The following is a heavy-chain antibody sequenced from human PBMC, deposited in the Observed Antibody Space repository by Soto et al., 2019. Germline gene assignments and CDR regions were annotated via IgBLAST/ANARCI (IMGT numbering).Heavy chain of an antibody. J-gene: IGHJ5*01. CDR2: INDNGDST. V-gene: IGHV3-23*01. D-gene: IGHD6-6*01. CDR1: GFNFRYYA. CDR3: AKASNSSPWFDSWLES. Sequence: GGSLRLSCAASGFNFRYYAMTWVRQAPGKGLEWVSSINDNGDSTHYADSVKGRFTISRDNSKNTLYLQMNSLTAEDTAVYFCAKASNSSPWFDSWLESWGQGTLVTVSS.